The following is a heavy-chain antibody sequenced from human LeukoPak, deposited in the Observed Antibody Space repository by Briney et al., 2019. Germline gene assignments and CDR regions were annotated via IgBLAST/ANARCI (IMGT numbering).Heavy chain of an antibody. CDR2: ISGSGGST. J-gene: IGHJ4*02. CDR1: GFNFNNYN. D-gene: IGHD6-19*01. Sequence: GGSLRLSCAASGFNFNNYNMSWVRQAPGKGLEWVSAISGSGGSTYYADSVKGRFTISRDNSKNTLYLQINSLRAEDTAVYYCAKDHLPGIVVADRDYWGQGTLVTVSS. V-gene: IGHV3-23*01. CDR3: AKDHLPGIVVADRDY.